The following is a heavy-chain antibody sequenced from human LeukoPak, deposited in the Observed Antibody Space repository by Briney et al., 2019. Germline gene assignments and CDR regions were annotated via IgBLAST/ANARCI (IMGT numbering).Heavy chain of an antibody. CDR1: GGSISSYY. J-gene: IGHJ5*02. CDR3: ARGWESRPHNWFDP. Sequence: SETLSLTCTVSGGSISSYYWSWIRQPPGKGLEWIGYIYYSGSTNYIPSLKSRVTISVDTSKNQFSLKLSSVTAADTAVYYCARGWESRPHNWFDPWGQGTLVTVSS. CDR2: IYYSGST. D-gene: IGHD1-26*01. V-gene: IGHV4-59*01.